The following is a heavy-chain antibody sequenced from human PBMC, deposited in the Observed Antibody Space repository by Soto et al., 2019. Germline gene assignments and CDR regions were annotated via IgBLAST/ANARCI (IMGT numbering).Heavy chain of an antibody. CDR2: ITGSGGST. D-gene: IGHD3-10*01. V-gene: IGHV3-23*01. J-gene: IGHJ6*02. CDR1: GFTFSSYA. CDR3: AKDHTVVRGIMYYGMYA. Sequence: PGGSLRLSCAASGFTFSSYAMSWVRQSPGRGLTWVSVITGSGGSTYYADSVKGRFTISRDNSKNTLYLQMNSLRDEDTAVYYSAKDHTVVRGIMYYGMYALGQGTTVTVSS.